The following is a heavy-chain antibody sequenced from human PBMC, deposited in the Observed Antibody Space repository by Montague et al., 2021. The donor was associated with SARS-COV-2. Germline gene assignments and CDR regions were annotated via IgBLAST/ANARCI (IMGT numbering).Heavy chain of an antibody. J-gene: IGHJ4*02. CDR1: GGSISSFY. D-gene: IGHD2-15*01. V-gene: IGHV4-59*08. CDR2: ISDSGST. CDR3: ARHYSATLPAVY. Sequence: SETLSLICTVSGGSISSFYWSWFRQPPGKGLEWIEYISDSGSTNYNPSLTSRVTMSVDTSKNQFSLKVHSVTAADTVVYYCARHYSATLPAVYWGQGTLVTVSS.